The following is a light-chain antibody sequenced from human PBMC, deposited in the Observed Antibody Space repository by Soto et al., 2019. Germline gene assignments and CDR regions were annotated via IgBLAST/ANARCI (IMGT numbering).Light chain of an antibody. J-gene: IGLJ2*01. CDR3: SSYASSNTLV. V-gene: IGLV2-14*01. CDR2: EVS. CDR1: SSDVGAYNY. Sequence: QSALTQPASGSGSPGQSITISCTGTSSDVGAYNYVSWYQQNPGKAPEHMIFEVSARPSGVSNRGSGSKSGNTASLTTAGVSAEDEDDYYCSSYASSNTLVFGGGTKVTVL.